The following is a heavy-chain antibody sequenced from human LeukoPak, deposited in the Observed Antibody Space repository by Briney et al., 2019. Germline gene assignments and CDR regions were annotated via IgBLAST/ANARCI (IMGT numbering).Heavy chain of an antibody. V-gene: IGHV3-23*01. Sequence: PGGSLRLSCAASGFTFSNYAMTWVRQAPGKGLDWVSTIDYSGGSIYYADSVKGRFTISRDNSKNTLYMQMNSLRAEDTAIYYCAKVPYSDYGSGRPPFMDVWGQGTTVAVS. J-gene: IGHJ6*02. CDR2: IDYSGGSI. CDR1: GFTFSNYA. CDR3: AKVPYSDYGSGRPPFMDV. D-gene: IGHD3-10*01.